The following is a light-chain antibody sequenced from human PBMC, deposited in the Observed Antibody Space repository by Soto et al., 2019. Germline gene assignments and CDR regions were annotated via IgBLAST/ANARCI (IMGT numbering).Light chain of an antibody. V-gene: IGLV4-69*01. CDR2: LNSDGSH. CDR1: SWHSSFA. CDR3: QTWGTGSWV. Sequence: QSVLTQSPSASASLGASVKLTCTLSSWHSSFAIAWHQQQPEKGPRYLMKLNSDGSHNKGDGIPDRFSGSSSGAERYLTSSSLQSEDEADYYCQTWGTGSWVFGGGTKLTVL. J-gene: IGLJ3*02.